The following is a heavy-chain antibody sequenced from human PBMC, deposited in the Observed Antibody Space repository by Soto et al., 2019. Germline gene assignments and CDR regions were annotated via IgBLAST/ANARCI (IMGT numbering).Heavy chain of an antibody. Sequence: SETLSLTCAVYGGSFSGYYWSWIRQPPGKGLEWIGEINHSGSTNYNPSLKSRVTISVDTSKNQFSLKLSSVTAADTAVYYCASIDGSGWYGGHAFDIWGQGTMVTVSS. CDR1: GGSFSGYY. J-gene: IGHJ3*02. V-gene: IGHV4-34*01. CDR3: ASIDGSGWYGGHAFDI. D-gene: IGHD6-19*01. CDR2: INHSGST.